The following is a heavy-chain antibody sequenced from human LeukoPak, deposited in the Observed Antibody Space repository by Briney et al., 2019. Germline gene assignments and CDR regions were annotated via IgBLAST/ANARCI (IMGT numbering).Heavy chain of an antibody. Sequence: GGSLRLSCAGSGLTFSRYWMNWVREAEGKGLEWVANIKPDGSEKYYVDSVKGRFTISRDNAKNSLYLQMNSLRAEDTAVYYCAGFGFWAQGTLVTVS. CDR2: IKPDGSEK. D-gene: IGHD5-18*01. J-gene: IGHJ4*02. CDR1: GLTFSRYW. V-gene: IGHV3-7*02. CDR3: AGFGF.